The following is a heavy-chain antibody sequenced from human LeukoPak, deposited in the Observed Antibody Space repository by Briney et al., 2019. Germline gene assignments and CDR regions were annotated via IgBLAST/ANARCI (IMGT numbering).Heavy chain of an antibody. V-gene: IGHV1-2*02. CDR3: ARGRDKTTSPAIDY. CDR1: GYTFTSYY. Sequence: ASVKVSCKASGYTFTSYYMHWVRQAPGQGHEWMGWMSPKSGDTNYAQNFQGRVTMTRDTSISTAYMELSRLTSDDTAVYYCARGRDKTTSPAIDYWGQGTLVTVSS. CDR2: MSPKSGDT. D-gene: IGHD2-2*01. J-gene: IGHJ4*02.